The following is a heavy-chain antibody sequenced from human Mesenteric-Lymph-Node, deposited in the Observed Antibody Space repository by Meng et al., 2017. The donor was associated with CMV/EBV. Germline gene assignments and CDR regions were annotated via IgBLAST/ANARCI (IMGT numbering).Heavy chain of an antibody. V-gene: IGHV4-59*11. CDR3: ARDGGTLNWFDP. CDR2: IYYSGGT. J-gene: IGHJ5*02. Sequence: ESLKISCTVSGASIGSHYWSWLRQPPGKGLEWIGYIYYSGGTNYNPSLKSRVTMSLDPSNNQISLNLISVTAADTAVYYCARDGGTLNWFDPWGQGTLVTVSS. CDR1: GASIGSHY. D-gene: IGHD3-16*01.